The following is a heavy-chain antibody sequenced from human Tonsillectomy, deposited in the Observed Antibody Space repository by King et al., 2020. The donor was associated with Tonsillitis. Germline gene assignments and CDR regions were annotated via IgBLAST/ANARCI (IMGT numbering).Heavy chain of an antibody. Sequence: QLQESGPGLVKPSETLSLTCTVSGASISGSSYYWGWIRQPPGKGVEWIGSIYYSGSTRYNPSLKSRVTISVDTSKNQYSLRLSSMTVADTAVYYCATLYMVRGTIYLYYFDYWGQGTLVTVSS. D-gene: IGHD3-10*01. CDR2: IYYSGST. CDR1: GASISGSSYY. CDR3: ATLYMVRGTIYLYYFDY. V-gene: IGHV4-39*01. J-gene: IGHJ4*02.